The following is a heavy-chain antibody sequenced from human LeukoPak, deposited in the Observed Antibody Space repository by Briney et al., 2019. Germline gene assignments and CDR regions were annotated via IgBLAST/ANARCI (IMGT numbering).Heavy chain of an antibody. J-gene: IGHJ3*02. D-gene: IGHD5-18*01. CDR1: GGTFSSYA. V-gene: IGHV1-69*04. Sequence: ASVKVSCKASGGTFSSYAISWVRQAPGQGLEWMGRIIPILGIANDAQKFQGRVTITADKSTSTAYMELSSLRSEDPAVYYCASPGYSGAFDIWGQGTMVTVSS. CDR3: ASPGYSGAFDI. CDR2: IIPILGIA.